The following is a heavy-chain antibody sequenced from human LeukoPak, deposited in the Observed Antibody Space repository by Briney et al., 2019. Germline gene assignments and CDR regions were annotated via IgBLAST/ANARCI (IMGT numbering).Heavy chain of an antibody. J-gene: IGHJ4*02. D-gene: IGHD3-3*01. CDR1: GYTFTDYH. CDR3: ARDSRPRVESFDY. CDR2: INPNSGGT. V-gene: IGHV1-2*02. Sequence: ASVKVSCKASGYTFTDYHVHWVRQAPGQGLEWMGWINPNSGGTSYAQNLQGRVTMTRDTSITTAYMELSRLRSDDTAVYYCARDSRPRVESFDYWGQGTLVTVSS.